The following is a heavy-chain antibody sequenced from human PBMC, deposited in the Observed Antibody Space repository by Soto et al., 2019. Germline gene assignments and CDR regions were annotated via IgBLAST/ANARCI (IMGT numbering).Heavy chain of an antibody. J-gene: IGHJ4*02. V-gene: IGHV1-18*01. CDR1: GYTFTSYG. D-gene: IGHD2-15*01. CDR3: ARTPPQAPARFDY. CDR2: ISAYNGNT. Sequence: QVQLVQSGAEVKKPGASVKVSCKASGYTFTSYGISWVRQAPGQGLEWMGWISAYNGNTNYAQKLQGRVTMTTDTSAGTDYMARRSLRSEDTAVYDCARTPPQAPARFDYWGQGTLVTVSS.